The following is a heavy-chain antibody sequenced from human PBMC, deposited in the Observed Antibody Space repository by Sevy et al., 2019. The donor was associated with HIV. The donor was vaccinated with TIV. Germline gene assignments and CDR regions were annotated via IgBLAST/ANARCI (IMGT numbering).Heavy chain of an antibody. D-gene: IGHD3-16*01. V-gene: IGHV3-21*01. CDR1: GFPFSNYN. CDR3: AREWGTANPRYFDY. J-gene: IGHJ4*02. CDR2: ISGSSSYI. Sequence: GGSLRLSCAASGFPFSNYNMNWVRQAPGKGLEWVSSISGSSSYIYYADSVKGRFTIFRDNAKNSLYLQMNSLRAEDTAVYYCAREWGTANPRYFDYWGQGTLVTVSS.